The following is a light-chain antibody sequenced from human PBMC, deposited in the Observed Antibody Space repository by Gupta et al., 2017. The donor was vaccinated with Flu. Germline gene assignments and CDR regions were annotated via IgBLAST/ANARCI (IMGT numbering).Light chain of an antibody. CDR3: QQSYSTLYS. J-gene: IGKJ2*03. Sequence: DIQMTQSSYSLSASVGDRVTITCRASQSISSYLNWYQQKPGKAPKLLIYAASSLQSGVPSRFSGSGSGTDFTLTISSLQPEDFATYYCQQSYSTLYSFGQGTKLEIK. CDR2: AAS. CDR1: QSISSY. V-gene: IGKV1-39*01.